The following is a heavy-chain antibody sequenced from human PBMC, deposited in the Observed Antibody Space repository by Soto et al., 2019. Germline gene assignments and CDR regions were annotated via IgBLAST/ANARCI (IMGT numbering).Heavy chain of an antibody. CDR3: AREHLAERRLHNWFDP. D-gene: IGHD1-1*01. Sequence: QVQLVESEGGLVKPGGSLRLSCAASGFTFSDYYMSWIRQAPGKGLEWVSYISSSSSYTNYADSVKGRFTISRDNAKNSLYLQMNSLRAEDTAVYYCAREHLAERRLHNWFDPWGQGTLVTVSS. V-gene: IGHV3-11*05. J-gene: IGHJ5*02. CDR2: ISSSSSYT. CDR1: GFTFSDYY.